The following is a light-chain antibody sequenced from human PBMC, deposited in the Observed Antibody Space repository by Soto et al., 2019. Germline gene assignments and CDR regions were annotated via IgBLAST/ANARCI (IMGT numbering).Light chain of an antibody. CDR2: DVS. J-gene: IGLJ1*01. Sequence: QSVLNQPASVSVSPGQSISISCTGTSSDVGGYNYVSWYQQHPGKVPKLMIYDVSNRPSGVSNRFSGSKSGNTASLPISGLQGEDEADYYCSSYTRSSTYVFGTGTKVTVL. CDR3: SSYTRSSTYV. V-gene: IGLV2-14*01. CDR1: SSDVGGYNY.